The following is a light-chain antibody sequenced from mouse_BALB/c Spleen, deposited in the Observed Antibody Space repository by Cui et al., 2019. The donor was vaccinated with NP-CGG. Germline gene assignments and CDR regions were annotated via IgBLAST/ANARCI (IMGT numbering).Light chain of an antibody. V-gene: IGLV1*01. CDR3: ALWYSNHWV. CDR2: GTN. J-gene: IGLJ1*01. CDR1: TGAVTIINY. Sequence: GGVTQESALTTSPGETVTLTCRSSTGAVTIINYANWVQEKPDHLFTGLIGGTNNRAPGVPARFSGFLIGDKAALTITGAQTEDEAIYFCALWYSNHWVFGGGTKLTVL.